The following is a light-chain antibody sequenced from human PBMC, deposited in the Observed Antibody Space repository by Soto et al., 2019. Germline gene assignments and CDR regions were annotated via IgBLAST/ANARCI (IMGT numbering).Light chain of an antibody. Sequence: EIVLTQSPGTLSLSPGERATLSCRASQSVSSNYLAWYQQKPGQAPWPLIYGASSRATGIPDRFSGSGSGTDFSLTISRLEPEDFAVYYCQQYGSSPITFGQGTRLEIK. J-gene: IGKJ5*01. CDR3: QQYGSSPIT. CDR2: GAS. CDR1: QSVSSNY. V-gene: IGKV3-20*01.